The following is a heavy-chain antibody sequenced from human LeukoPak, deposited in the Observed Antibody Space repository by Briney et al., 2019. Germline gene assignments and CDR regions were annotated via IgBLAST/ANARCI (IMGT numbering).Heavy chain of an antibody. V-gene: IGHV4-59*12. J-gene: IGHJ5*02. CDR3: ARDGQQLVRGDWFDP. CDR2: IYYSGST. D-gene: IGHD6-13*01. CDR1: GGSISSYY. Sequence: SETLSLTCTVSGGSISSYYWSWIRQPPGKGLEWIGYIYYSGSTNYNPSLKSRVTISVDTSKNQFSLKLSSVTAADTAVYYCARDGQQLVRGDWFDPWGQGTLVTVSS.